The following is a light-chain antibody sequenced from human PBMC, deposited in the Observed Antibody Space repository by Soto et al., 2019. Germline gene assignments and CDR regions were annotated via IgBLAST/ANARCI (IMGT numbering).Light chain of an antibody. V-gene: IGKV1-5*01. Sequence: DLQMSQSPSTLSGSIGDSVTIXXRGSQSISSWLAWYQQKPGEAPXPLIYDVSSLESWVPSRFSGSGSVTEFTLTISSLQPDDFATYSCQQYSTNMWTFGQGTKVDI. CDR1: QSISSW. J-gene: IGKJ1*01. CDR3: QQYSTNMWT. CDR2: DVS.